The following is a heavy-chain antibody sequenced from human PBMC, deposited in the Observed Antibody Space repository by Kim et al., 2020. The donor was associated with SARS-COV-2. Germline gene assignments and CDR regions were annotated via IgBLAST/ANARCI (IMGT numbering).Heavy chain of an antibody. CDR2: IIPILGIA. D-gene: IGHD3-3*01. CDR3: ARAFPYDFWSVYYLREYYY. Sequence: SVKVSCKASGGTFSSYAISWVRQAPGQGLEWMGRIIPILGIANYAQKFQGRVTITADKSTSTAYMELRSLRSEDTAVYYCARAFPYDFWSVYYLREYYY. CDR1: GGTFSSYA. V-gene: IGHV1-69*04. J-gene: IGHJ6*01.